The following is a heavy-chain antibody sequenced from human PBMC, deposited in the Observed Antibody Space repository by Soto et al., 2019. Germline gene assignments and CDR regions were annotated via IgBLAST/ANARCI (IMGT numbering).Heavy chain of an antibody. D-gene: IGHD3-10*02. Sequence: GGSLRLSCVASGFTFRTYTMNWVRQAPGKGLEWVSGIRGFSPYTFYAESVKGRFTISRDNAKNSLYLQMNSLGVEDTAVYYCARSGDNYNVLDYWGQGTPVTVSS. CDR3: ARSGDNYNVLDY. CDR2: IRGFSPYT. V-gene: IGHV3-21*01. CDR1: GFTFRTYT. J-gene: IGHJ4*02.